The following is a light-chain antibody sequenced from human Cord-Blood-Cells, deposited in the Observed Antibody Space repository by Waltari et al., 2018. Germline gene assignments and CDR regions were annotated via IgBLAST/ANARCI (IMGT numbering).Light chain of an antibody. Sequence: QSALTPPPSVSGSPGQSVTISCTGTSSDVGSYNRLSGYQQPPGTAPTLMIYEVSNRPSGVPDRFSGSKSGNTASLTISGLQAEDEADYYCSSYTSSSTYVFGTGTKVTVL. V-gene: IGLV2-18*02. CDR1: SSDVGSYNR. CDR2: EVS. J-gene: IGLJ1*01. CDR3: SSYTSSSTYV.